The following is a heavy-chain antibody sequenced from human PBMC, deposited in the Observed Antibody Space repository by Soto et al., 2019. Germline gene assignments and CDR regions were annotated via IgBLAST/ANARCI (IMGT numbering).Heavy chain of an antibody. D-gene: IGHD4-17*01. V-gene: IGHV4-31*03. J-gene: IGHJ4*02. Sequence: QVQLQESGPGLVKPSQTLSLTCTVSGGSISSGGHYWSWIRQHPGKGLEWIGYIYYSGTTYYNPSLKSRLTISGDTSKNLFSLNLSSVTAADTAVYYCARDLAGDYLDYWGQGILVTVSP. CDR2: IYYSGTT. CDR1: GGSISSGGHY. CDR3: ARDLAGDYLDY.